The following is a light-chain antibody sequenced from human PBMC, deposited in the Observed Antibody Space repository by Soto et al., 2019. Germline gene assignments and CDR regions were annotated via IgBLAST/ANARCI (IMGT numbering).Light chain of an antibody. V-gene: IGKV1-33*01. CDR2: DAT. Sequence: EIQMTQSPSSLSASVGDRFTITCQASQDINNYLNWYQQKPGKAPKLLIFDATNLETGVPSRFSGSGSGTDFTFTISSLQPEDIATYYCQQYSHLITFGQGTRLEI. J-gene: IGKJ5*01. CDR3: QQYSHLIT. CDR1: QDINNY.